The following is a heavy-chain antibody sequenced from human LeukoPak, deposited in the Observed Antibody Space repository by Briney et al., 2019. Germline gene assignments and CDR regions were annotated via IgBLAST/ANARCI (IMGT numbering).Heavy chain of an antibody. J-gene: IGHJ4*02. CDR3: ARVRDYFDY. CDR1: GGSFSGYY. V-gene: IGHV4-34*01. CDR2: INHSGST. Sequence: ASETLSLTCAVYGGSFSGYYWSWIRQPPGKGLEWIGEINHSGSTNYNPSLKSRVTISVDTSKNQFSLKLSSVTAADTAVYYCARVRDYFDYWGQGTLVTVSS.